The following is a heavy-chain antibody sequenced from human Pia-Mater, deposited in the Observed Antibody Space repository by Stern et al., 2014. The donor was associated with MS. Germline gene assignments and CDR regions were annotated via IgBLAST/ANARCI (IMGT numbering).Heavy chain of an antibody. CDR3: ATGDTNHYDNSGYFPFDA. D-gene: IGHD3-22*01. Sequence: QVQLVQSGAEVKKPGASVKVACQGSVHSLNEDSIHWVRQAPGKGLEWMVGFDPEEGETAYAQNLQARVTMYEDTSTDTAYMELSGLTSGDTAVYYCATGDTNHYDNSGYFPFDAWGQGTMVTVS. V-gene: IGHV1-24*01. CDR1: VHSLNEDS. CDR2: FDPEEGET. J-gene: IGHJ3*01.